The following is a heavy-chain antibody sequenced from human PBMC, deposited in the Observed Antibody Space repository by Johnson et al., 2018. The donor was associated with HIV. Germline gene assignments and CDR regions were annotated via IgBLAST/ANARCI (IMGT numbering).Heavy chain of an antibody. V-gene: IGHV3-23*04. D-gene: IGHD1-26*01. CDR1: GFTFSNYA. CDR2: IGGSGGST. CDR3: ARDGSGSFDAFDI. Sequence: VQLVESGGGLVQPGGSLRLSCAASGFTFSNYAMSWVRQAPGKGLEWVSGIGGSGGSTFYADSVKGRFTISRDTSKNTLYLQMNSLRAEDTAVYYCARDGSGSFDAFDIWGQGTMVTVSS. J-gene: IGHJ3*02.